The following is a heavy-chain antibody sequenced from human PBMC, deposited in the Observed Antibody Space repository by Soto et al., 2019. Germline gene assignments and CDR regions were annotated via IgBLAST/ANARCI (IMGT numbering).Heavy chain of an antibody. Sequence: GGSLRLSCAASGFTFSSYAMSWVRQAPGKGLEWVSAISGSGGSTYYADSVKGRFTISRDNSKNTLYLQMNSLRAEDTAVYYCAKATTIFGVVSPFDYWGKGTLVTVSS. V-gene: IGHV3-23*01. D-gene: IGHD3-3*01. J-gene: IGHJ4*02. CDR2: ISGSGGST. CDR3: AKATTIFGVVSPFDY. CDR1: GFTFSSYA.